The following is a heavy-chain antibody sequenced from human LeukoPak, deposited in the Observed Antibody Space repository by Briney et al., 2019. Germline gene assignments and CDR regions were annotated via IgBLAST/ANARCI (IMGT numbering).Heavy chain of an antibody. Sequence: GGSLRLSCAASGFTFSSYGMSWVRQAPGKGLEWVSAISGSGGSTYYADSVKGRFTISRDNSKNTLYLQMNSLRAEDTAVYYCAKARAGSSSWYEWFDPWGQGTLVTVSS. D-gene: IGHD6-13*01. CDR2: ISGSGGST. CDR3: AKARAGSSSWYEWFDP. V-gene: IGHV3-23*01. CDR1: GFTFSSYG. J-gene: IGHJ5*02.